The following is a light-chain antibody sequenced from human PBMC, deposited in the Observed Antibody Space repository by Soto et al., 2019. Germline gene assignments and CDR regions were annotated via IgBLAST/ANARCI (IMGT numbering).Light chain of an antibody. CDR2: EVS. V-gene: IGLV2-14*01. J-gene: IGLJ3*02. CDR3: SSYTSSSTRV. CDR1: SSDVGGYNY. Sequence: QSALTQPASVSGSTGQSITISCTGTSSDVGGYNYVSWYEQHPGKAPKLMINEVSNRPSGVSNRFSGSKSGNTASLAISGLQAEDEADYYCSSYTSSSTRVFGGGTEVTVL.